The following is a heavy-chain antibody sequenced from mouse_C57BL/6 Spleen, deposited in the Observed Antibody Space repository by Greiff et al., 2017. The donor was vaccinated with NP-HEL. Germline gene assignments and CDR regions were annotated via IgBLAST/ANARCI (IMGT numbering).Heavy chain of an antibody. CDR3: ARNYAPAKGYFDV. J-gene: IGHJ1*03. Sequence: VQLQQSGAELAKPGASVKLSCKASGYTFTSYWMHWVKQRPGQGLEWIGYINPSSGYTKYNQKFKDKATLTADKSSSTAYMQLSSLTYEDSAVYYCARNYAPAKGYFDVWGTGTTVTVSS. D-gene: IGHD2-1*01. CDR2: INPSSGYT. V-gene: IGHV1-7*01. CDR1: GYTFTSYW.